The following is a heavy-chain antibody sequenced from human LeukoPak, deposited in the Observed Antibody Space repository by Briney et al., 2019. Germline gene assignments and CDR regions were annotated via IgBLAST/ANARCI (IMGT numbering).Heavy chain of an antibody. V-gene: IGHV3-23*01. J-gene: IGHJ4*02. CDR1: GFTFDSHA. CDR3: AKSGEYSSSSAPYNYFDY. D-gene: IGHD6-6*01. Sequence: GGSLRLSCAASGFTFDSHAMGWVRRAPGRGLEWVSAISGSATGTYYADSVKGRFTISRDNSKKTLHLQMNSLRAEDTAIYYCAKSGEYSSSSAPYNYFDYWGQGTLVTVSS. CDR2: ISGSATGT.